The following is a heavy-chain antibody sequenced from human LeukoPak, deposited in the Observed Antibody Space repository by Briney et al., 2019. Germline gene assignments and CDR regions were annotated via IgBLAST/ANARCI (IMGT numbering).Heavy chain of an antibody. J-gene: IGHJ4*02. CDR1: GFTFDDYA. CDR3: AKDKYSSSSGGLFDY. CDR2: ISWDGGST. Sequence: GGSLRLSCAAAGFTFDDYAMHWVRQARGKGLECVYLISWDGGSTYYADSVKGRFTITRDNSKISLYLQMNSLRAEDTALYYCAKDKYSSSSGGLFDYWGQGTLVTVPS. V-gene: IGHV3-43D*03. D-gene: IGHD6-6*01.